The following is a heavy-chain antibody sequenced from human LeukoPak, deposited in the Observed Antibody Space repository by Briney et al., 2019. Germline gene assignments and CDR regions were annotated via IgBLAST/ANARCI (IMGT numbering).Heavy chain of an antibody. Sequence: LRLSCAASGFTFSGHYMDWVRQAPGRGLEWIGDISHSGTINYNPSLRTRVTISADTSKNQFSLKLNSVTAADTAVYYCATHVRGGNGFDPWGQGTLVAVSS. CDR2: ISHSGTI. J-gene: IGHJ5*02. CDR1: GFTFSGHY. V-gene: IGHV4-59*08. CDR3: ATHVRGGNGFDP. D-gene: IGHD4-23*01.